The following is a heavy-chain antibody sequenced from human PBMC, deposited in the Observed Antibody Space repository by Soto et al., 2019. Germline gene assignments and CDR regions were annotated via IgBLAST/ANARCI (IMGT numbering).Heavy chain of an antibody. J-gene: IGHJ4*02. CDR1: GCSTSNYY. Sequence: SDTLSRTCSTSGCSTSNYYWSWLRQPPGKGLEWIGYIYYSGSTNYNPSLKSRVTISVDTSKNQFSLKLSSVTAADTAVYYCARSYYYGSGSYYFDYWGQGTLVTVS. CDR2: IYYSGST. V-gene: IGHV4-59*01. CDR3: ARSYYYGSGSYYFDY. D-gene: IGHD3-10*01.